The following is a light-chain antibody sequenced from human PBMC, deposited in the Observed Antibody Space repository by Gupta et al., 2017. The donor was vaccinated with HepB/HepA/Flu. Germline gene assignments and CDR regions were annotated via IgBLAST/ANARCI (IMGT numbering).Light chain of an antibody. Sequence: QSALPQPASVSGSPGQSITISCTGTNSDVGAYHYVSWYQQHPGKAPNLMIYDVSNRPSGMATRFSGSKSGNTAALTISGLQAEDEADYYCSSYTSRNSIGGIFGGGTKLTVL. CDR1: NSDVGAYHY. CDR2: DVS. J-gene: IGLJ2*01. CDR3: SSYTSRNSIGGI. V-gene: IGLV2-14*03.